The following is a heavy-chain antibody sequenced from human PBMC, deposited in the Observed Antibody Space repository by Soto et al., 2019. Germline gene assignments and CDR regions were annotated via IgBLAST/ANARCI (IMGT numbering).Heavy chain of an antibody. CDR3: VKDMYEGSSGGSLDY. Sequence: EVQLVESGGGLVQPGRSLRLSCAASGFTFYDFAMHWVRQAPGKGLEWVSRISGTRNIIDYADSVKGRFIISRDNAKNSLYLLMNSLRPEDTAFYYCVKDMYEGSSGGSLDYWGQGTLVTVSS. CDR2: ISGTRNII. J-gene: IGHJ4*02. CDR1: GFTFYDFA. V-gene: IGHV3-9*01. D-gene: IGHD2-15*01.